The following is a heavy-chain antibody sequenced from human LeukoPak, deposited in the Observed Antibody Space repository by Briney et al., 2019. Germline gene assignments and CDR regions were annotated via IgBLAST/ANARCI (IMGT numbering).Heavy chain of an antibody. V-gene: IGHV4-30-4*01. CDR1: GGSISSGDYY. Sequence: IPSQTLSLTCTVSGGSISSGDYYWSWIRQPPGKGLEWIGYIYYSGSTYYNPSLKSRVTISVDTSKNQFSLKLSSVTAADTAVYYCAREAFGASPDAENWFDPWGQGTLVTVSS. CDR3: AREAFGASPDAENWFDP. CDR2: IYYSGST. J-gene: IGHJ5*02. D-gene: IGHD3-10*01.